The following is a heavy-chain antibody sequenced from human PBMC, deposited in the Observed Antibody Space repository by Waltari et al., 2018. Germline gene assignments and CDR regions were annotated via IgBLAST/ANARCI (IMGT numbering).Heavy chain of an antibody. Sequence: QLHLQEAGPGLVKPSETLSLTCSVSGGSIISNRHYWAWIRQPPGKGLEWTATISSTGPPYYNPTLKSRVTISVDTSKNQFSLKLSSVTAADTAVYYCATYVGASIGTAAFDVWGQGTMVTVSS. CDR1: GGSIISNRHY. J-gene: IGHJ3*01. CDR3: ATYVGASIGTAAFDV. V-gene: IGHV4-39*01. CDR2: ISSTGPP. D-gene: IGHD3-16*01.